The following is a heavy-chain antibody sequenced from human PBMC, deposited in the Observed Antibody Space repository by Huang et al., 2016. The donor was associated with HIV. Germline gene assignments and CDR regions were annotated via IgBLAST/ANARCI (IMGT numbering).Heavy chain of an antibody. D-gene: IGHD3-10*01. V-gene: IGHV3-48*01. CDR1: GFDLKIYS. J-gene: IGHJ4*02. CDR2: SDGSSTRV. Sequence: EVQLVESGGGLVQPGGSLRLSCAASGFDLKIYSMNWVRQAPGKGLEWVSYSDGSSTRVYYADSVKGRFTISRDNARKSVFLRMNSLRVEDTAVYYCVREGSSSYSEPFDHWGQGTLVTVSS. CDR3: VREGSSSYSEPFDH.